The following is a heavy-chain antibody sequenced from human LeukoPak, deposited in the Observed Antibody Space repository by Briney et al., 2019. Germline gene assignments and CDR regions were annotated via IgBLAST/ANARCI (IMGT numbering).Heavy chain of an antibody. J-gene: IGHJ4*02. D-gene: IGHD6-13*01. Sequence: ASVKVSCKASGYTFTGYYMHWVRQAPGPGLEWMGWINPNSGGTNYAQKFQGRVTMTRDTSISTAYMELSRLRSDDTAVYYCARDSIAAAGAFDYWGQGTLVTVSS. CDR3: ARDSIAAAGAFDY. V-gene: IGHV1-2*02. CDR2: INPNSGGT. CDR1: GYTFTGYY.